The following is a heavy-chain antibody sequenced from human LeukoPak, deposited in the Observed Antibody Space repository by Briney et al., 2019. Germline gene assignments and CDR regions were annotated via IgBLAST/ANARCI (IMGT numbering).Heavy chain of an antibody. Sequence: GASVKVSCKASGYTFTSYGISWVRQAPGQGLEWMGWISAYNGNTNYAQKLQGRVTMTTDTSTSTAYMELRSLRSDDTAVYYCAREGYYYDSSGYSDPNFDYWGQGTLVTVSS. CDR1: GYTFTSYG. D-gene: IGHD3-22*01. V-gene: IGHV1-18*01. CDR3: AREGYYYDSSGYSDPNFDY. CDR2: ISAYNGNT. J-gene: IGHJ4*02.